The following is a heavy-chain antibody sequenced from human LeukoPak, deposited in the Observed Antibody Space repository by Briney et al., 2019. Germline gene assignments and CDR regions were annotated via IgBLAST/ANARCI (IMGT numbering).Heavy chain of an antibody. V-gene: IGHV4-34*01. CDR2: INHSGST. Sequence: SETLSLTCAVYGGSFSGYYWSWIRQPPGKGLEWIGEINHSGSTNYNPSLKSRVTISVDTSKNQFSLKLSSVTAADTAVYYCARHGVAGNSVDYWGQGTLVTVSS. D-gene: IGHD6-19*01. CDR1: GGSFSGYY. J-gene: IGHJ4*02. CDR3: ARHGVAGNSVDY.